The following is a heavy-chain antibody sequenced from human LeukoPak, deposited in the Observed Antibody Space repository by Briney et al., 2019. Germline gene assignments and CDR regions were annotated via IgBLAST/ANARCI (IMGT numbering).Heavy chain of an antibody. Sequence: PSETLSLTCAVYGGSFSGYYWSWIRQPPGNGLDLIGEINHSPSTNYNPSLKSRATISIDTSKNQFSLTLGSVTAADTAVYYCARVPARYSGSYYAGVVDYWGQGTVVTVSS. CDR1: GGSFSGYY. V-gene: IGHV4-34*01. D-gene: IGHD1-26*01. J-gene: IGHJ4*02. CDR3: ARVPARYSGSYYAGVVDY. CDR2: INHSPST.